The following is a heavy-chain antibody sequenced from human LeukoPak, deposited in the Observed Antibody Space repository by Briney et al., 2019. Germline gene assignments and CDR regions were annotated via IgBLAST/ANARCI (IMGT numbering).Heavy chain of an antibody. D-gene: IGHD5-18*01. J-gene: IGHJ2*01. V-gene: IGHV4-34*01. CDR3: AGAVKYTYGNPYWCFDL. CDR2: ITHTGNT. CDR1: GGSFTDHY. Sequence: PSETLSLTCAVYGGSFTDHYWSWTRQPPGKGLEWIGEITHTGNTNHNPSLKSRVAVSVDTSKNQFSLKLTSVTAADTAIYYCAGAVKYTYGNPYWCFDLWGRGTLVTVSS.